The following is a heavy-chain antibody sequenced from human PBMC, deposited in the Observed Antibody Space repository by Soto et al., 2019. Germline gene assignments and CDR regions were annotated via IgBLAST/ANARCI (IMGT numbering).Heavy chain of an antibody. CDR2: ITGSGSDT. D-gene: IGHD2-15*01. Sequence: PGGSLRLSCAASGFTFNNYAMGWVRQTPGKGLEWFSAITGSGSDTYYADSVKGRFTISRDNSKNTLSLQMNSLRAEDTAVYYCAKDLLPGYCSGGSCYPFDYWGHGTLVTVSS. J-gene: IGHJ4*01. V-gene: IGHV3-23*01. CDR1: GFTFNNYA. CDR3: AKDLLPGYCSGGSCYPFDY.